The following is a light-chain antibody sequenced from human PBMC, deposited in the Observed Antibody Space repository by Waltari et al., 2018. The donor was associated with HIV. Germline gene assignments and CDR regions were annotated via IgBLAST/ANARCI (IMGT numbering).Light chain of an antibody. Sequence: EIVLTQSPATLSLSPGDRATLPCRASQSVNRYLAWYQQKPGQAPRLLIYDASSRATGIPARFSGSGSGTDFTLTISSLEPEDFAVYYCQQRNSWPRTFGQGTRVEGK. V-gene: IGKV3-11*01. J-gene: IGKJ1*01. CDR1: QSVNRY. CDR3: QQRNSWPRT. CDR2: DAS.